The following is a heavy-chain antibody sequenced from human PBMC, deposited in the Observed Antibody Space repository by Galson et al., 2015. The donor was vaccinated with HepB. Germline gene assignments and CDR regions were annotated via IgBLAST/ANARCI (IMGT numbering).Heavy chain of an antibody. CDR1: GFRLSDSW. Sequence: SLRLACAASGFRLSDSWMTGVRQSAGGGLEWVANISGDGSAKRHLDAVKGRCTSTRDHAKNSVFLQMVSLRADDTAIYYCARGNNPNYWGQGTLVTVSS. D-gene: IGHD1/OR15-1a*01. CDR2: ISGDGSAK. CDR3: ARGNNPNY. J-gene: IGHJ4*02. V-gene: IGHV3-7*03.